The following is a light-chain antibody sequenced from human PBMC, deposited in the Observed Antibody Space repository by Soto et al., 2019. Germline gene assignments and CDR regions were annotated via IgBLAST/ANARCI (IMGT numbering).Light chain of an antibody. Sequence: QSALTQPPSASGSPGQSVNISCTGTSSDVGDYNYVSWYQQHPGKAPKLMIYEVTKRPSGVPDRFSGSKSGNTASLTVSGLRAEDEADYFCSSYAGRNNVIFGGGTKVTVL. V-gene: IGLV2-8*01. CDR2: EVT. J-gene: IGLJ2*01. CDR1: SSDVGDYNY. CDR3: SSYAGRNNVI.